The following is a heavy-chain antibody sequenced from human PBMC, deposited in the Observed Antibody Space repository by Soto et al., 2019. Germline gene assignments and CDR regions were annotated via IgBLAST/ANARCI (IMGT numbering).Heavy chain of an antibody. V-gene: IGHV3-30*18. Sequence: GGSLRLSCAASGFTFSSYGMHWVRQAPGKGLGWVAVISYDGGYKLYADAVKGRFTISRDNPKNTVYLQMVSLRVEDTAVYYCAKDLSSSWPPDYWGQGTLVTVSS. CDR1: GFTFSSYG. CDR3: AKDLSSSWPPDY. CDR2: ISYDGGYK. J-gene: IGHJ4*02. D-gene: IGHD6-13*01.